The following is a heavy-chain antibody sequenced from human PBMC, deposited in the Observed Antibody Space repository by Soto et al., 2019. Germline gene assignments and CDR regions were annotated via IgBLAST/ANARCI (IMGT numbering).Heavy chain of an antibody. CDR2: INPSGGST. Sequence: ASVKVSCKASGYTITSYYMHWVRQAPGQGLEWMGIINPSGGSTSYAQKFQGRVTMTRDTSTSTVYMELSSLRSEDTAVYYCARQPPPGADTVTHFDYWGQGTLVTVSS. CDR1: GYTITSYY. D-gene: IGHD4-17*01. J-gene: IGHJ4*02. V-gene: IGHV1-46*03. CDR3: ARQPPPGADTVTHFDY.